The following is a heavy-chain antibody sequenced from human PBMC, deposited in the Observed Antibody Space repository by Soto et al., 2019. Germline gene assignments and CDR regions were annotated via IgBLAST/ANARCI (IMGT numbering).Heavy chain of an antibody. CDR2: INSDGSST. CDR3: ARGYSSGWYPYYFDY. CDR1: GFTFSSYW. J-gene: IGHJ4*02. Sequence: GGSLRLSCAASGFTFSSYWMHWVRQAPGKGLVWVSRINSDGSSTSYADSVKGGLTISRDNAKNRLYLQMNSLRAEDTAVYYCARGYSSGWYPYYFDYWGQGTLVTVSS. D-gene: IGHD6-19*01. V-gene: IGHV3-74*01.